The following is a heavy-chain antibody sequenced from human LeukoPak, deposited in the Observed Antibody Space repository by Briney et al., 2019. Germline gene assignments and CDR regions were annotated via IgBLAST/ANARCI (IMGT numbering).Heavy chain of an antibody. CDR3: ARDLRAVAVN. CDR1: GFTFSSYAM. CDR2: ILHSGKN. D-gene: IGHD6-19*01. J-gene: IGHJ4*02. Sequence: GSLRLSCAASGFTFSSYAMSWVRQPPGKGLEWIGEILHSGKNNYNPSLKSRVTISVDKSKNQFSLKLTSVTAADTAVYYCARDLRAVAVNWGQGTLVTVSS. V-gene: IGHV4-4*02.